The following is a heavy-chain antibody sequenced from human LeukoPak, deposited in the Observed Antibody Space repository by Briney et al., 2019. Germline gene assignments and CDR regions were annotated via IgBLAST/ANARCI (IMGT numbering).Heavy chain of an antibody. J-gene: IGHJ3*02. CDR3: ARGARAYDSSGYYPDAFDI. Sequence: GASVKVSCKASGYTFTGYYMHWVRQAPGQGLEWMGWINPNSGGTNYAQKFQGWVTMTRDTSISTAYMELSRLRSDDTAVYYCARGARAYDSSGYYPDAFDIWGQGTMATVSS. D-gene: IGHD3-22*01. CDR2: INPNSGGT. CDR1: GYTFTGYY. V-gene: IGHV1-2*04.